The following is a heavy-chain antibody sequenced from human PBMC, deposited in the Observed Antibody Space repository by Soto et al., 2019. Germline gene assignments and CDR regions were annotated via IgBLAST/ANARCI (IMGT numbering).Heavy chain of an antibody. Sequence: SVNVSCKASGCTFSSYAINCVRQAPGQVLEWMGGIIPMFGTANYAKKFQGRVTITADKSTSTAYMELSSLRSEVTAVIYCASIAARYSSSWYLGPGYYDYGMDVWGQGTTVTVSS. CDR1: GCTFSSYA. D-gene: IGHD6-13*01. J-gene: IGHJ6*02. CDR3: ASIAARYSSSWYLGPGYYDYGMDV. CDR2: IIPMFGTA. V-gene: IGHV1-69*06.